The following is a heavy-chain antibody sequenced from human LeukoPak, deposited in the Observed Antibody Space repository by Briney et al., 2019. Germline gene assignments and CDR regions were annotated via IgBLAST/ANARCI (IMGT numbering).Heavy chain of an antibody. V-gene: IGHV3-9*01. J-gene: IGHJ3*02. CDR2: ISWNSGSI. CDR3: AKDMGGNSEDAFDI. Sequence: GRSLRLSCAASGFTFDDYAMHWVRQAPGKGLEWVSGISWNSGSIGYADSVKGRFTISRDNAKNSLYPQMNSLRAEDTALYYCAKDMGGNSEDAFDIWGQGTMVTVSS. D-gene: IGHD4-23*01. CDR1: GFTFDDYA.